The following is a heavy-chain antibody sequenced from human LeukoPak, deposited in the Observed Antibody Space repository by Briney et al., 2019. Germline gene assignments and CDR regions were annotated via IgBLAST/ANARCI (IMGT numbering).Heavy chain of an antibody. V-gene: IGHV1-69*06. J-gene: IGHJ5*02. Sequence: ASVKVSCKASGGTFCSYAISWVRQAPGQGLEWMGGIIPIFGTANYAQKFQGRVTITADKSTSTAYMELSSLRSEDTAVYYCARVGLDYGSGSYHNWFDPWGQGTLVTVSS. CDR1: GGTFCSYA. CDR3: ARVGLDYGSGSYHNWFDP. D-gene: IGHD3-10*01. CDR2: IIPIFGTA.